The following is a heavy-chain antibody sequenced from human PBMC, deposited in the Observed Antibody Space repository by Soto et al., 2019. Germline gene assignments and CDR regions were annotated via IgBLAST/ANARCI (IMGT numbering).Heavy chain of an antibody. Sequence: SVKVSCKASGYTFTSYGISWVRQAPGQGLEWMGWISAYNGNTNYAQKLQGRVTMTTDTSTSTAYMELRSLRSDDTAVYYCARGPVYDILTGGYYYYGMDVWGQGTTVTVSS. V-gene: IGHV1-18*04. CDR3: ARGPVYDILTGGYYYYGMDV. J-gene: IGHJ6*02. D-gene: IGHD3-9*01. CDR2: ISAYNGNT. CDR1: GYTFTSYG.